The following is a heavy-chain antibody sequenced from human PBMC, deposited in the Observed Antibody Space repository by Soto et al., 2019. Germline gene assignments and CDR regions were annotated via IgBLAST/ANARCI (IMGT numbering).Heavy chain of an antibody. D-gene: IGHD3-16*01. CDR3: ARSHSFDGIIYHYYFDF. Sequence: SETLSLTCTVSGGPIGSYYWSWIRQSPGKGLEWIGCVYYSDGTNYNPSLKSRVTISLARSKNPFSLSLTSVTAADTAVYYCARSHSFDGIIYHYYFDFWGQGTLVTVS. V-gene: IGHV4-59*01. CDR2: VYYSDGT. J-gene: IGHJ4*02. CDR1: GGPIGSYY.